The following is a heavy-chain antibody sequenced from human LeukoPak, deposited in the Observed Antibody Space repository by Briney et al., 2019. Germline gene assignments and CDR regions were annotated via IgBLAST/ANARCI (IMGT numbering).Heavy chain of an antibody. Sequence: SVKVSCKASGGTFSSYAISWVRQAPGQGLEWMGGIIPIFGTANYAQKFQGRVTITADESTSTAYMELSSLRSEDTAVYYCARSMVIIDYYYYGMDVWGQGTTVTVSS. CDR3: ARSMVIIDYYYYGMDV. V-gene: IGHV1-69*13. CDR1: GGTFSSYA. J-gene: IGHJ6*02. CDR2: IIPIFGTA. D-gene: IGHD3-3*01.